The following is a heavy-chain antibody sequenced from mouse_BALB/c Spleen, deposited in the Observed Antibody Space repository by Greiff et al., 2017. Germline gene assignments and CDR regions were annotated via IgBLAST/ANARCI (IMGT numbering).Heavy chain of an antibody. D-gene: IGHD2-14*01. V-gene: IGHV14-3*02. CDR1: GFNIKDTY. CDR3: ARPYRLWAMDY. J-gene: IGHJ4*01. Sequence: EVQLQQSGAELVKPGASVKLSCTASGFNIKDTYMHWVKQRPEQGLEWIGRIDPANGNTKYDPKFQGKATITADTSSNTAYLQLSSLTSEDTAVYYCARPYRLWAMDYWGQGTSVTVSS. CDR2: IDPANGNT.